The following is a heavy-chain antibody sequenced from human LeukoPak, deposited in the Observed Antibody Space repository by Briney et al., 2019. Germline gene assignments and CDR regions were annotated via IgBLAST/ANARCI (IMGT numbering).Heavy chain of an antibody. CDR3: ARVGREVTTGYFDD. CDR2: ISTSGSSV. D-gene: IGHD2-21*02. Sequence: GSLRLSCVASGFSFSTYEMNWVRQAPGKGLEWVAYISTSGSSVYYADSSKGRFTVSRDNAKNSLFLQVDSLTVADTAVYYCARVGREVTTGYFDDWGQGTLVAGSS. J-gene: IGHJ4*02. CDR1: GFSFSTYE. V-gene: IGHV3-48*03.